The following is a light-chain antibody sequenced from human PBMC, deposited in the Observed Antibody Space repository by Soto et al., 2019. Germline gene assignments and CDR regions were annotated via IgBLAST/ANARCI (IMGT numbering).Light chain of an antibody. V-gene: IGLV1-40*01. CDR3: QSYDSRLSAYV. CDR2: TNN. Sequence: QYVLTQPPSVSGAPGQRVTISCTGSSSNIGAGYDVHWYLQLPGTAPKLVVFTNNNRPSGVPDRFSGSKSGNSASLAITGLQAEDEADYYCQSYDSRLSAYVFGTGTKVTVL. CDR1: SSNIGAGYD. J-gene: IGLJ1*01.